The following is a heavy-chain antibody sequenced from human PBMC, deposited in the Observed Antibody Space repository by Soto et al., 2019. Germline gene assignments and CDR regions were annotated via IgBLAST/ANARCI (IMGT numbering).Heavy chain of an antibody. Sequence: QITLRESGPTLVQPTQTLTLTCTLSGVSLSTSGEGVGWIRQPPGKALEWLALIYWDDDKRFSPSLKSRLAFTTDISKNQVLMTMTALAPANTAIYYCAPRQRTVVVGAPFDLWGQGSQVTVSS. J-gene: IGHJ4*02. CDR3: APRQRTVVVGAPFDL. D-gene: IGHD2-15*01. CDR1: GVSLSTSGEG. CDR2: IYWDDDK. V-gene: IGHV2-5*02.